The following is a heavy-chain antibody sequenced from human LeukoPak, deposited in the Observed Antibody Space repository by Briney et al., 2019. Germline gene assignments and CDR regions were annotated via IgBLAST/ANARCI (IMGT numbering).Heavy chain of an antibody. CDR3: ARDNIVVVVAARLGVGYFDY. J-gene: IGHJ4*02. Sequence: GGSLRLSCAASGFTFSSYAMHWVRQAPGKGLERVAVISYDGSNKYYADSVKGRFTISRDNSKNTLYLQMNSLRAEDTAVYYCARDNIVVVVAARLGVGYFDYWGQGTLVTVSS. CDR1: GFTFSSYA. V-gene: IGHV3-30-3*01. CDR2: ISYDGSNK. D-gene: IGHD2-15*01.